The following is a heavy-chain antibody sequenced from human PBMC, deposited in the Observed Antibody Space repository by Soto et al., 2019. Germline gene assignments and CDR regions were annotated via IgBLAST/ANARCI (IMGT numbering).Heavy chain of an antibody. J-gene: IGHJ4*02. Sequence: SVKVSCKASGGTFSSYAISWVRQAPGQGLEWMGGIIPIFGTANYAQKFQGRVTITADKSTSTAYMELSSLRSEDTAVYYCAREPHSSGYSFSDYWGQGILVTVSS. D-gene: IGHD3-22*01. CDR1: GGTFSSYA. CDR2: IIPIFGTA. V-gene: IGHV1-69*06. CDR3: AREPHSSGYSFSDY.